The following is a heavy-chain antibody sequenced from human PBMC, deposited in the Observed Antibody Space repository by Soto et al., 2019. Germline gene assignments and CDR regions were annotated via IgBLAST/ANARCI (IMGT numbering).Heavy chain of an antibody. CDR2: INHSGST. J-gene: IGHJ4*02. D-gene: IGHD4-17*01. Sequence: QVQLQQWGAGLLKPSETLSLTCAVYGGSFSGYYWSWIRQPPGKGLEWIGEINHSGSTNYNPSLKSRATTSVDTSKNQCSLKLSSVTAADTAVYYCARGRYGLLDYWGQGTLVTVSS. V-gene: IGHV4-34*01. CDR3: ARGRYGLLDY. CDR1: GGSFSGYY.